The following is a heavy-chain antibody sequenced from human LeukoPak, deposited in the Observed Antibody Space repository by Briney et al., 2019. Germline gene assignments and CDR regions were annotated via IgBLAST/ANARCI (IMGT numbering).Heavy chain of an antibody. CDR3: AKEGGGGYHDAFDV. Sequence: GGSLRLSCAASEFAFNNFAMSWVRQAPGKGLEWISAVSASGVATYYTDSVKGRFTISRDNSKNTLYLQMTGLRVEDTAVYYCAKEGGGGYHDAFDVWGQGTVVIVSS. J-gene: IGHJ3*01. CDR2: VSASGVAT. CDR1: EFAFNNFA. D-gene: IGHD1-26*01. V-gene: IGHV3-23*01.